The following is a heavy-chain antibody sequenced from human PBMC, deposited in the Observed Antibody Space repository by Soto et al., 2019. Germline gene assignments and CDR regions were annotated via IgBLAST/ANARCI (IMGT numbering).Heavy chain of an antibody. Sequence: QVQLVQSGAEVKKSGASMKVSCKASGYTFTHYGISWVRQAPGQGLEWMGWISTHNGNTNYAQKVQGRVTMTTDTSTNTAYMELRSLRSDDTAVYYCARDLHDYGDFHFDYWGQGTLVTVSS. CDR3: ARDLHDYGDFHFDY. J-gene: IGHJ4*02. D-gene: IGHD4-17*01. V-gene: IGHV1-18*01. CDR1: GYTFTHYG. CDR2: ISTHNGNT.